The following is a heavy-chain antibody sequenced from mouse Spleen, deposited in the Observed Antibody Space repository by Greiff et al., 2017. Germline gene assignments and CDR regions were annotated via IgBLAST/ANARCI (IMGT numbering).Heavy chain of an antibody. CDR3: ARGGGSSGFDY. V-gene: IGHV1-69*01. CDR2: IDPSDSYT. J-gene: IGHJ2*01. Sequence: QVQLQQPGAELVMPGASVKLSCKASGYTFTSYWMHWVKQRPGQGLEWIGEIDPSDSYTNYNQKFKGKATLTVDKSSSTAYMQLSSLTSEDSAVYYCARGGGSSGFDYWGQGTTLTVSS. CDR1: GYTFTSYW. D-gene: IGHD1-1*01.